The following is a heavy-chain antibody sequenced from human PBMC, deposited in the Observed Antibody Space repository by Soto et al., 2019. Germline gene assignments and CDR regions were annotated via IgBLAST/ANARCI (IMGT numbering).Heavy chain of an antibody. D-gene: IGHD3-22*01. CDR2: IYYSGST. V-gene: IGHV4-59*01. J-gene: IGHJ4*02. CDR1: GGSISSYY. CDR3: ARGDYYGSSGFFDY. Sequence: LSLTCTVSGGSISSYYWSWIRQPPGKGLEWIGYIYYSGSTNYNPSLKSRVTISVDTSKNQFSLKLSSVTAADTAVYYCARGDYYGSSGFFDYWGQGTLVTVSS.